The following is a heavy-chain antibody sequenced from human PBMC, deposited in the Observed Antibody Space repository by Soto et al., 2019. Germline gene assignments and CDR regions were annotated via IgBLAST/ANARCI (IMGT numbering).Heavy chain of an antibody. D-gene: IGHD3-10*01. CDR1: GDSISSSSYY. J-gene: IGHJ4*02. V-gene: IGHV4-39*01. Sequence: SSETLSLTCTVSGDSISSSSYYWGWIRQPPGKGLEWIGSIYYSANTYYNPSLKSRVTISVDTSKNQFSLKLNSVTAADTAVYSCASYHGSESFYYNGIDYWGQGTLVTVSS. CDR2: IYYSANT. CDR3: ASYHGSESFYYNGIDY.